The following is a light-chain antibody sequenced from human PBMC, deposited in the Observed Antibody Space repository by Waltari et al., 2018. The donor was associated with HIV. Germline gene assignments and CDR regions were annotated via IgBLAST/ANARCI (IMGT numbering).Light chain of an antibody. CDR3: QQYNSYPYT. CDR1: QSISTW. V-gene: IGKV1-5*03. Sequence: DIQMTQSPSILSASVGDTVTITCRASQSISTWLAWYHQKPGKAPNLLIYKASNLETGVPSRFSGSGSGTEFTLTISSLQPDDFATYYCQQYNSYPYTFGQGTKLEIK. J-gene: IGKJ2*01. CDR2: KAS.